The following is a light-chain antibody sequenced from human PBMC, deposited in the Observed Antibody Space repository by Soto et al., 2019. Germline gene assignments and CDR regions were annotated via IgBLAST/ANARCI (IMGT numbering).Light chain of an antibody. CDR2: EDK. V-gene: IGLV3-1*01. J-gene: IGLJ2*01. Sequence: SYELTQPPSVSVSPGQTARITCSGDKLGEKFACWYQQKAGQSPVVLIYEDKKRPSAIPERFSGSNSGNTATLTISGTEAMGGGEYYLQTLANSTVVFGGGTKLTVL. CDR3: QTLANSTVV. CDR1: KLGEKF.